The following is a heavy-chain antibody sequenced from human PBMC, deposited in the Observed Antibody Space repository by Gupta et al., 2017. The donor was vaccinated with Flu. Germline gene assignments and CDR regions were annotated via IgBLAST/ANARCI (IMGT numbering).Heavy chain of an antibody. CDR2: IDHSGGT. CDR3: ARVLGGYSVHWFDP. D-gene: IGHD5-18*01. CDR1: FSGYY. J-gene: IGHJ5*02. V-gene: IGHV4-34*01. Sequence: FSGYYWAWIRPPPGKGLEWIGEIDHSGGTNYKSSLKSRVTISVDRSKIQFSLRLSSVTAADTGVYYCARVLGGYSVHWFDPWGQGSLVTVSA.